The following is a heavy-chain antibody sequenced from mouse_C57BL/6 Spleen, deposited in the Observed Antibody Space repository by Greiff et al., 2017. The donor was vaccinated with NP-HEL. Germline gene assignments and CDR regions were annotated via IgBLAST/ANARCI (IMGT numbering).Heavy chain of an antibody. V-gene: IGHV1-26*01. D-gene: IGHD2-3*01. CDR1: GYTFTDYY. Sequence: EVQLQQSGPELVKPGASVKISCKASGYTFTDYYMNWVKQSHGKSLEWIGDINPNNGGTSYNQKFKGKATLTVDKSSSTAYMELRSLTSEDSAVYYCARRDDGYYRYYFDYWGQGTTLTVSS. CDR3: ARRDDGYYRYYFDY. CDR2: INPNNGGT. J-gene: IGHJ2*01.